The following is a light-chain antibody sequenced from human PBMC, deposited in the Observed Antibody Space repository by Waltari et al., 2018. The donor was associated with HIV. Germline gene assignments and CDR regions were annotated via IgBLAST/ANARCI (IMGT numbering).Light chain of an antibody. CDR1: SSDVGSYNL. Sequence: QSALTQPASVSGSPGPSITISCTGTSSDVGSYNLVSWYQQHPGKAPNLLIYEVSNRPSGVSNRFSGAKAGNTASLTISGLQAEDEAEYYCCAYAGSSTVFGGGTKLTVL. J-gene: IGLJ2*01. CDR3: CAYAGSSTV. CDR2: EVS. V-gene: IGLV2-23*02.